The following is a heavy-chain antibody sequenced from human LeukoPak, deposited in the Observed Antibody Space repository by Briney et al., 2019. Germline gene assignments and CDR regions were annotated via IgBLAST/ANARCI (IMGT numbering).Heavy chain of an antibody. J-gene: IGHJ4*02. Sequence: SGTLSLTCGVSGGSITTTNYWSLVRQSPGRGLEWIGEISLSGYTGFNPSLRGRVTMSLDESKNHLSLTLTSMTAADTAIYYCSRESGPYSPFGHWGQGILVTVTT. CDR3: SRESGPYSPFGH. CDR1: GGSITTTNY. CDR2: ISLSGYT. D-gene: IGHD1-26*01. V-gene: IGHV4-4*02.